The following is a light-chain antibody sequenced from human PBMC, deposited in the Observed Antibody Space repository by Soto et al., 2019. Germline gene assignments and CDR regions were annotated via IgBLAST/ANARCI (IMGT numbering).Light chain of an antibody. Sequence: ETVLAQSPGSLSLSRGERASLSCRASQTVSNNYLAWYQQKPGQAPRLLIHGASNRATGIPDRFSGSGSGTDFTLTITRLEPEDSAMYYCQQYDTLPRTFGQGTKVDI. CDR2: GAS. CDR1: QTVSNNY. V-gene: IGKV3-20*01. CDR3: QQYDTLPRT. J-gene: IGKJ1*01.